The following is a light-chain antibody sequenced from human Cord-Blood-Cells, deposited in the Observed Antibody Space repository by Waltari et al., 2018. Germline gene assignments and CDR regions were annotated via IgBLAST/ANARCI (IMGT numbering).Light chain of an antibody. J-gene: IGLJ3*02. CDR3: CSYAGSYTWV. Sequence: QSALTQPRSVSGSPGQSVTISCTGTSSDVGGYNYVSWYQQHPGKAPKLMIYEFSKRPSGVPDRFSGSKSGNTASLTSSGLQAEDEADYYCCSYAGSYTWVFGGGTKLTVL. CDR1: SSDVGGYNY. V-gene: IGLV2-11*01. CDR2: EFS.